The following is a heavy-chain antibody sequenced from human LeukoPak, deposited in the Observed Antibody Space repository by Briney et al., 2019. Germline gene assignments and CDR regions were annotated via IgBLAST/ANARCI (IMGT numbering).Heavy chain of an antibody. J-gene: IGHJ4*02. CDR2: IYYSGST. CDR3: ARHWDFEDIAVAGPHFDY. D-gene: IGHD6-19*01. V-gene: IGHV4-39*01. CDR1: GGSISSSYYY. Sequence: TSETLSLTCTVSGGSISSSYYYWGWIRQPPGKRLEWIGSIYYSGSTYYNPSLKSRVTISVDTSKNQFSLKLSSVTAADMAVYYCARHWDFEDIAVAGPHFDYWGQGTLVTVSS.